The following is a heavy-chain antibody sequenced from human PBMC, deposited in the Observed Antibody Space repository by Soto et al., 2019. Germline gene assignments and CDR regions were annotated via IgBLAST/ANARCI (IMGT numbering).Heavy chain of an antibody. Sequence: PSETLSLTCTVSGGSISSSSYYWGWIRQPPGKGLEWIGSIYYGGSTYYNPSLKSRVTISVDTSKNQFSLKLSSVTAADTAVYYCARQGRGYSGYDYVGPSGYWGQGTLVTVS. CDR3: ARQGRGYSGYDYVGPSGY. J-gene: IGHJ4*02. D-gene: IGHD5-12*01. CDR2: IYYGGST. V-gene: IGHV4-39*01. CDR1: GGSISSSSYY.